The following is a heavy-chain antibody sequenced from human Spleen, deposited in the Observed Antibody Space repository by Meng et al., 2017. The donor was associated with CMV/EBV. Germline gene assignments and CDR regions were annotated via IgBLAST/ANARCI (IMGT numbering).Heavy chain of an antibody. Sequence: ASVKVSCKASGYTFTSYGISWVRQAPGQGLEWMGWISAYNGNTNYAQKLQGRVTMTTDTSTSTAYMELKSLRSDDTAVYYCARMLGYSGSEDAFDIWGQGTMVTVSS. V-gene: IGHV1-18*01. CDR1: GYTFTSYG. D-gene: IGHD1-26*01. CDR2: ISAYNGNT. J-gene: IGHJ3*02. CDR3: ARMLGYSGSEDAFDI.